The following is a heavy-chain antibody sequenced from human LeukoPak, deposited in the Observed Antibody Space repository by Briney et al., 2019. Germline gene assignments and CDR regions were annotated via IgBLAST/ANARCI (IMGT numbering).Heavy chain of an antibody. CDR2: IYYSGST. CDR3: ARDRAVGWFDP. CDR1: GGSISSGGYY. J-gene: IGHJ5*02. V-gene: IGHV4-31*03. Sequence: SETLSLTCTVSGGSISSGGYYWSWIRHHPGKGLEWIGYIYYSGSTYYNPSLKSRVTISVDTSKNQFSLKLSSVTAADTAVYYCARDRAVGWFDPWGQGTLVTVSS.